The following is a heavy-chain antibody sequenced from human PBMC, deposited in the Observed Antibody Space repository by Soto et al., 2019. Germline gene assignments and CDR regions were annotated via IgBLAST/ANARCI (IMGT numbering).Heavy chain of an antibody. CDR1: GFTFSSYW. CDR2: INSDGSST. J-gene: IGHJ4*02. CDR3: ARLAAAGNN. Sequence: GGSLRLSCAASGFTFSSYWMHWVRQAPGKGLVWVSRINSDGSSTSYADSVKGRFTISRDNAKNTLYLQWSSLKASDTAMYYWARLAAAGNNWGQETLFTVS. D-gene: IGHD6-13*01. V-gene: IGHV3-74*01.